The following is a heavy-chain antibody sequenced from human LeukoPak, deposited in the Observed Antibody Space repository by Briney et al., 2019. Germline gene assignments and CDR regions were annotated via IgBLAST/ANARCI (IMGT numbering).Heavy chain of an antibody. CDR3: AREWRSSWYVFGMDV. CDR1: GYTSTSYG. V-gene: IGHV1-18*01. D-gene: IGHD6-13*01. CDR2: ISAYNGNT. Sequence: ASVKVSCKASGYTSTSYGISWVRQAPGQGLEWMGWISAYNGNTNYAQKLQGRVTMTTDTSTSTAYMELRSLRSDDTAVYYCAREWRSSWYVFGMDVWGQGTTVTVSS. J-gene: IGHJ6*02.